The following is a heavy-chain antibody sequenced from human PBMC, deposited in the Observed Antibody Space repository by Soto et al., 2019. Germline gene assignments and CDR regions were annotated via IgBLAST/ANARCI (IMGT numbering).Heavy chain of an antibody. CDR2: IYYSGTT. CDR3: ATHPGLDF. Sequence: QLHLQESGPGLVKPSETLSLTCTVSGGSISGSSYYWGWIRQPPGKGLEWIGSIYYSGTTFYNPSLKSRVTVSVDTSKNQFSLKLSSLTAADTAVYYCATHPGLDFWGQGTLVTVSS. CDR1: GGSISGSSYY. J-gene: IGHJ4*02. V-gene: IGHV4-39*01.